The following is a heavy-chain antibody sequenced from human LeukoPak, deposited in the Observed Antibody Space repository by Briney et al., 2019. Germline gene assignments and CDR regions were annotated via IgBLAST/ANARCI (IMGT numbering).Heavy chain of an antibody. J-gene: IGHJ4*02. D-gene: IGHD1-26*01. CDR1: GGSISSGSYY. V-gene: IGHV4-61*02. CDR2: IYTSGST. CDR3: ARMVTSGSLMGVFDY. Sequence: PSQTLSLTCTVSGGSISSGSYYWSWIRQPAGKGLEWIGRIYTSGSTNYNPSLKSRVTISVDTSKNQFSLKLSSVTAADTAVYYCARMVTSGSLMGVFDYWGQGTLVTVSS.